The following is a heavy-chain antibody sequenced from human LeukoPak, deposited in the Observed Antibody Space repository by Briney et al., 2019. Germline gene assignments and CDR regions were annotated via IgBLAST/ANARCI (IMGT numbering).Heavy chain of an antibody. D-gene: IGHD5-18*01. CDR2: ISETGRST. V-gene: IGHV3-NL1*01. J-gene: IGHJ4*02. CDR3: AKDRGYSYGISEY. Sequence: GGSLRLSCAASGFTFSSYGMHWVRQAPGKGLEWVSTISETGRSTYYADSVKGQFTISRDNSKNTLYLQMNSLRAEDTAVYYCAKDRGYSYGISEYWGQGTLVTVSS. CDR1: GFTFSSYG.